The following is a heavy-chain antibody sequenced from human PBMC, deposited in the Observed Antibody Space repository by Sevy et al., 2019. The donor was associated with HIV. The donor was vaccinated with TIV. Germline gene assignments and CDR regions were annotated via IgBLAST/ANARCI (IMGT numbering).Heavy chain of an antibody. CDR1: GYTFTRYR. J-gene: IGHJ4*02. CDR3: AIDRAVTMVQGAFDY. CDR2: IYPGDSNT. Sequence: GKSLKISCKGSGYTFTRYRIGWVRQMPGKGLEWMGIIYPGDSNTRYSPSFQGQVTISADRSISTAYLQWSSLKASDTAMYYCAIDRAVTMVQGAFDYWGQGTLVTVSS. D-gene: IGHD3-10*01. V-gene: IGHV5-51*01.